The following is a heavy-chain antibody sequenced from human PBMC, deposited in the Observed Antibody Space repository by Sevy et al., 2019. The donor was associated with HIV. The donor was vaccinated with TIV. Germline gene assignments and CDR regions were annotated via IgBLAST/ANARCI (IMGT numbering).Heavy chain of an antibody. CDR3: ARGHSSGWYHWFDP. V-gene: IGHV4-59*01. CDR2: FYDSGST. Sequence: SETLSLTCTVSGASITTYYWSWIRQPPGKGLEWIGYFYDSGSTNYNPSLKSRVTISVDTFKNQFSLKLSSVTPADTAVYYCARGHSSGWYHWFDPWGQGILVTVSS. J-gene: IGHJ5*02. CDR1: GASITTYY. D-gene: IGHD6-19*01.